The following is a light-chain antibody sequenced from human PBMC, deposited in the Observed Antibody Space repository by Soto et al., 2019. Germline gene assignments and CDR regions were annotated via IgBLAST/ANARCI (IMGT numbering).Light chain of an antibody. J-gene: IGLJ1*01. V-gene: IGLV2-14*01. CDR1: SSDVGRFNF. Sequence: QSALTQPASVSGSPGQSITISCTGTSSDVGRFNFVSWFQQHPGKAPKLLIYEVTKRPSGVSNRFSGSKSGNTACLTISGLQTEDEADYYCSSYTTRSNDVFGPGTKLTVL. CDR2: EVT. CDR3: SSYTTRSNDV.